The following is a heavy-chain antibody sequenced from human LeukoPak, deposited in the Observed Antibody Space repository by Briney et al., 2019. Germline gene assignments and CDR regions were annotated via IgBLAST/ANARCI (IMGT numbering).Heavy chain of an antibody. CDR1: GGSISSYY. Sequence: SETLSLTCTVSGGSISSYYWSWIRQPPGKGLGWIGYIYYSGSTNYNPSLKSRVTISVDTSKNQFSLSLSSVTAADTAVYYCARYHQPSGPNWLDRWGQGTLVTVSS. CDR3: ARYHQPSGPNWLDR. V-gene: IGHV4-59*01. J-gene: IGHJ5*02. CDR2: IYYSGST. D-gene: IGHD2-15*01.